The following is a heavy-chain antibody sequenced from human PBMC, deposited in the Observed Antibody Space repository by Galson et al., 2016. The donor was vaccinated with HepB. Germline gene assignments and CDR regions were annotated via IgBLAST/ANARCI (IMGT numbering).Heavy chain of an antibody. J-gene: IGHJ4*02. Sequence: SLRLSCAASGFIFSRYWMTWVRQAPGKGLEWVANINQDGSVRYFVDSVKGRFTISRDNAKRSVYLQMNSRRAEDTAVYYCARAIGAADAYWGQGTLVIVSS. D-gene: IGHD6-13*01. CDR2: INQDGSVR. CDR1: GFIFSRYW. CDR3: ARAIGAADAY. V-gene: IGHV3-7*01.